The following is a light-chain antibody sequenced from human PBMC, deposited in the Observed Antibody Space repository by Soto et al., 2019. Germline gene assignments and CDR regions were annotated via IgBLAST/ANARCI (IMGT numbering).Light chain of an antibody. CDR2: KAS. J-gene: IGKJ1*01. V-gene: IGKV1-5*03. Sequence: DIQMTQSPSTLSASVGDRVTITCRASQSISSWLAWYQQKPGKAPKLLIYKASSLESGVPSRFSGNGSGTEFTLTISSLQPDDFATYYCQQYHSFPWTFGQGTKVDIK. CDR3: QQYHSFPWT. CDR1: QSISSW.